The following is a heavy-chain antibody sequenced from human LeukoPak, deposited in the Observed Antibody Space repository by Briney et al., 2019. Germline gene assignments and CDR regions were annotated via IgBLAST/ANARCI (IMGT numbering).Heavy chain of an antibody. J-gene: IGHJ4*02. Sequence: ETLSLTCTVSGVSISRTSYYWAWIRQSPGKRMEWVSRTNPAGTTASYAGSVRGRFTISRDNANNTLYLQMSSLRAEDTAVYYCTGPELDYWGQGTLVTVSS. CDR1: GVSISRTSYY. CDR3: TGPELDY. V-gene: IGHV3-74*01. CDR2: TNPAGTTA.